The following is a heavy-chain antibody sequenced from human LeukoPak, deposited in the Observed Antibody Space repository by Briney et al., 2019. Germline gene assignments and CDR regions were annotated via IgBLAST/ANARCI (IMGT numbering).Heavy chain of an antibody. CDR2: ILHSGDT. J-gene: IGHJ4*02. CDR3: AGLVGRYSSGLYYYYFDY. CDR1: GGSISRSNW. D-gene: IGHD3-22*01. V-gene: IGHV4-4*02. Sequence: SGTLSLTCAVSGGSISRSNWWSWVRQPPGKGLEWIGDILHSGDTNYNASLRSRLTISLDKSRNQFSLQLSSVTAADTAVYYCAGLVGRYSSGLYYYYFDYWGQGTLVTVSS.